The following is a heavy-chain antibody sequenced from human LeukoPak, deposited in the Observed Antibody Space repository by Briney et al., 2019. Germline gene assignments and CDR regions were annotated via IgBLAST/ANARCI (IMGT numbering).Heavy chain of an antibody. J-gene: IGHJ4*02. D-gene: IGHD2-8*01. Sequence: SETLSLTCVVSGGSFSGYYWSWIRQPPGKGLERIGEVNQSGNTNYKPSPKSRLTLSVDTSTKHFSLPLSSVSPPHTGAYSTARGMVDWGQGTLGIVSA. CDR3: ARGMVD. V-gene: IGHV4-34*01. CDR1: GGSFSGYY. CDR2: VNQSGNT.